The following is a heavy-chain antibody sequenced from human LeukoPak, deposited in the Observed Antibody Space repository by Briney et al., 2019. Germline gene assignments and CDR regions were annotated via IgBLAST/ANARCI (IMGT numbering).Heavy chain of an antibody. V-gene: IGHV4-34*01. CDR1: GGSFSGYY. CDR2: ISHSGST. Sequence: PSETLSLTCAVYGGSFSGYYWSWIRQPPGKGLEWIGEISHSGSTNYNPSLKSRVTISVDTSKNQFSLKLSSVTAADTAVYYCARLGRGYSYGYDFDYWGQGTLVTVSS. CDR3: ARLGRGYSYGYDFDY. D-gene: IGHD5-18*01. J-gene: IGHJ4*02.